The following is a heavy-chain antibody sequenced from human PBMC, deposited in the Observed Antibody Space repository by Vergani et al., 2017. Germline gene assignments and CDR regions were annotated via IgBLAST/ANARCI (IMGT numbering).Heavy chain of an antibody. Sequence: EVQLLESGGGLVQPGGSLRLSCAASGFTFSSYAMSWVRQAPGKGLEWVSAISGSGGSTYYADSVKGRLTISRDNSKNTLYLQMNSLRAEDTAVYYCAKSGGQVDTAMVTYRIDYWGQGTLVTVSS. CDR2: ISGSGGST. CDR1: GFTFSSYA. V-gene: IGHV3-23*01. CDR3: AKSGGQVDTAMVTYRIDY. D-gene: IGHD5-18*01. J-gene: IGHJ4*02.